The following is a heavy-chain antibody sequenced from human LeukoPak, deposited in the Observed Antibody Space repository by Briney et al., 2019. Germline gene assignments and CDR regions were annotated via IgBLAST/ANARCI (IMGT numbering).Heavy chain of an antibody. D-gene: IGHD3-10*01. Sequence: PSETLSLTCTVSDGSITNNDWSWVRQTPGKGLEFIGYVHYSGTTNYNPSLRSRVTISIDTSRKHFFLKLKSVTAADTAVYYCARVVRGVIITNFDYWGQGTLVTVSS. CDR2: VHYSGTT. CDR1: DGSITNND. V-gene: IGHV4-59*01. CDR3: ARVVRGVIITNFDY. J-gene: IGHJ4*02.